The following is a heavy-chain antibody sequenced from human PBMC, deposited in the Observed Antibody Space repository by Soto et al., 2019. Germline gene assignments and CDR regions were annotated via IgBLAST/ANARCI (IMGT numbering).Heavy chain of an antibody. J-gene: IGHJ3*01. Sequence: GGSLSLSCAASGFTFSSYSMHWVRQAPGKGLEWVAVISYDGSNKYYADSVKGRFTISRDNSKNTLYLQMNSLRAEDTAVYYCARGRWELLGFDLWGQGTMVTVSS. V-gene: IGHV3-30-3*01. CDR1: GFTFSSYS. CDR3: ARGRWELLGFDL. CDR2: ISYDGSNK. D-gene: IGHD1-26*01.